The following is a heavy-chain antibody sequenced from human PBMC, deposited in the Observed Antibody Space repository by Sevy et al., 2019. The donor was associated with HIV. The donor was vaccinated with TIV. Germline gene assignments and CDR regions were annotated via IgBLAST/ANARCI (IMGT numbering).Heavy chain of an antibody. CDR2: MSPSGTI. CDR3: ARTSCSGISCYSRYFDY. D-gene: IGHD2-15*01. Sequence: SETLSLTCTVSGGSISSFYWSWLRRPAGKGLEWIGRMSPSGTINYNPSLQSRVTMSVDTSRNQFSLKLRSVTAADTAVYYCARTSCSGISCYSRYFDYWGQGTLVTVSS. CDR1: GGSISSFY. V-gene: IGHV4-4*07. J-gene: IGHJ4*02.